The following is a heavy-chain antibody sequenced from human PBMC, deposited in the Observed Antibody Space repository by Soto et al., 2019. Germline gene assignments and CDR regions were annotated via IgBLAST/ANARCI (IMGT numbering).Heavy chain of an antibody. V-gene: IGHV1-3*01. Sequence: ASAKVSCKASGYTFTSYAMHCVRQAPGQRLEWMGWINAGNGNTKYSQKFQGRVTITRDTSASTAYMELSSLRSEDTAVYYCARSIVVVTALDHWGQGTMVTVSS. CDR3: ARSIVVVTALDH. CDR1: GYTFTSYA. J-gene: IGHJ4*02. D-gene: IGHD2-21*02. CDR2: INAGNGNT.